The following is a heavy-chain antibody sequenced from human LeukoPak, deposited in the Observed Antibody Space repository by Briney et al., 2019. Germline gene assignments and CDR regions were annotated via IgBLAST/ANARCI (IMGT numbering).Heavy chain of an antibody. J-gene: IGHJ4*01. D-gene: IGHD3-16*01. V-gene: IGHV1-24*01. CDR2: FDLKLGKQ. Sequence: ASVRVSCKVSADIPTELSIHWVRQAPGKGLEWMGGFDLKLGKQIYAQRFQGRVTVTEDTSTETTNLDLSSLTSADTAIYYCTTLLVTFGGAVDFWGHGTPVTVSS. CDR1: ADIPTELS. CDR3: TTLLVTFGGAVDF.